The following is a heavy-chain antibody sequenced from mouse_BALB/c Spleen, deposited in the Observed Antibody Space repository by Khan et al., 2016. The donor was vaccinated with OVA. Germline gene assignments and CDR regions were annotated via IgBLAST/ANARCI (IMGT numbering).Heavy chain of an antibody. CDR1: GYTFTKNG. CDR2: INTYTGEP. D-gene: IGHD2-14*01. Sequence: QIQLVQSGPELKKPGEPVKISCKASGYTFTKNGMNWAKQAPGQGLKWMGWINTYTGEPTYAADFKGRFAFSLEPSASPAYLQINNLKNEDTSTDFCARVEYAGTVDFWGQGTSVTVAP. J-gene: IGHJ4*01. V-gene: IGHV9-3-1*01. CDR3: ARVEYAGTVDF.